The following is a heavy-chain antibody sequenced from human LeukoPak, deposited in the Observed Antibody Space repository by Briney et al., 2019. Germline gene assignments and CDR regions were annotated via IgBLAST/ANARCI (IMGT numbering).Heavy chain of an antibody. J-gene: IGHJ4*02. D-gene: IGHD3-10*01. CDR3: VGGPGY. CDR2: ISSSSIMI. CDR1: GFTFRSYT. V-gene: IGHV3-48*01. Sequence: GGSLRLSCAASGFTFRSYTMNWVRQAPGKGLEWVSFISSSSIMIDYADSVKGRFTISRDNAKNSLFLQMDSLRAEDTAVYYCVGGPGYWGQGTLVIVPP.